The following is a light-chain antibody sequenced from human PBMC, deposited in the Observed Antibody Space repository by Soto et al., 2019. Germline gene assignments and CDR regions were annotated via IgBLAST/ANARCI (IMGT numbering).Light chain of an antibody. CDR1: QSVSSSS. Sequence: EIVLTQSPGTLSLSPGERATLSCRASQSVSSSSLAWYQQKPGQAPRLLIYGASSRATGIPDRFSGSGSGTDVTLTISRLEPEDFAVYYCQQYGSSPPMYTFGQGTKLEIK. J-gene: IGKJ2*01. V-gene: IGKV3-20*01. CDR3: QQYGSSPPMYT. CDR2: GAS.